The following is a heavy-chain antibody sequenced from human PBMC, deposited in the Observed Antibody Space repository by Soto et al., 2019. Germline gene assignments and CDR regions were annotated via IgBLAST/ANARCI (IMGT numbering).Heavy chain of an antibody. V-gene: IGHV3-9*01. D-gene: IGHD2-21*02. Sequence: EVQLVESGGGLVQPGTSLRLSCAASRFKFDDYAMHWVRQGPGKGLEWVSGISWNSGSVGYADSVKGRFTISRDNAKNSLYLQMISLRAEDPSSPYCAKFTDGTANSMDVWGQGTTVTVSS. J-gene: IGHJ6*02. CDR3: AKFTDGTANSMDV. CDR2: ISWNSGSV. CDR1: RFKFDDYA.